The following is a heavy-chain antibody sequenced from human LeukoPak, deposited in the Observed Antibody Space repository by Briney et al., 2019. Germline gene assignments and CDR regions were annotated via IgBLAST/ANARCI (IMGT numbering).Heavy chain of an antibody. CDR1: GYTFTSYA. V-gene: IGHV1-2*02. J-gene: IGHJ6*03. CDR2: INPNSGGT. CDR3: ARVVVVTHYYYYYMDV. Sequence: GASVKVSCKASGYTFTSYAMNWVRQAPGQGLEWMGWINPNSGGTNYAQKFQGRVTMTRDTSISTAYMELSRLRSDDTAVYYCARVVVVTHYYYYYMDVWGKGTTVTISS. D-gene: IGHD2-21*02.